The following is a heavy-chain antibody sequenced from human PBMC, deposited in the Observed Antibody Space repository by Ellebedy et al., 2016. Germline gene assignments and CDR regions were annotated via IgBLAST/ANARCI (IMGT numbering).Heavy chain of an antibody. CDR2: IKSKTDGGTT. V-gene: IGHV3-15*01. D-gene: IGHD6-19*01. CDR3: TTTLAVAGYYFDY. J-gene: IGHJ4*02. CDR1: GFTFSNAW. Sequence: GGSLRLXXAASGFTFSNAWMSWVRQAPGKGLEWVGRIKSKTDGGTTDYAAPVKGRFTISRDDSKNTLYLQMNSLKTEDTAVYYCTTTLAVAGYYFDYWGQGTLVTVSS.